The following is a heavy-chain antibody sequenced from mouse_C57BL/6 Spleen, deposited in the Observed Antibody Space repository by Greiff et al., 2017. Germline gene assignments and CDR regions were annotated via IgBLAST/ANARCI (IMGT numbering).Heavy chain of an antibody. CDR3: ARISSWYFDY. V-gene: IGHV5-17*01. D-gene: IGHD2-10*02. CDR1: GFTFSDYG. Sequence: EVQLQESGGGLVKPGGSLKLSCAASGFTFSDYGMHWVRQAPEKGLEWVAYISSGSSTIYYADTVKGRFTISRDNATNTLFLQMTSLKSEDTAMYYCARISSWYFDYWGQGTTLTVSS. J-gene: IGHJ2*01. CDR2: ISSGSSTI.